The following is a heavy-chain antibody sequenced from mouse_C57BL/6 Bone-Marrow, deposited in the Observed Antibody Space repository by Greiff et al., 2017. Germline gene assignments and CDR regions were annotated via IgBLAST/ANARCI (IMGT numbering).Heavy chain of an antibody. D-gene: IGHD2-5*01. J-gene: IGHJ4*01. CDR2: IHPNSGST. Sequence: QVQLQQPGAELVKPGASVKLSCKASGYTFTSYWMHWVKQRPGQGLEWIGMIHPNSGSTNYNEKFKSKATLTVDKSSSTAYMQLSSLTSEDSAVYYCARYSNFSYAMAYWGQGTSVTVSS. V-gene: IGHV1-64*01. CDR3: ARYSNFSYAMAY. CDR1: GYTFTSYW.